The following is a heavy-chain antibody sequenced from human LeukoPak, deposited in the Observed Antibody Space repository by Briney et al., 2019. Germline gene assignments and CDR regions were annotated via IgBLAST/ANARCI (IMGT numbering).Heavy chain of an antibody. J-gene: IGHJ4*02. CDR1: GFTFSSYS. Sequence: GGSLRLSCAASGFTFSSYSMNWVRQAPGKGLEWVSYISSSSTIYYADSVKGRFTISRDNAKNSLYLQMNGLRAEDTAVYYCARVLHKRNYDSTTYYGYWGQGTLVTVSS. D-gene: IGHD3-22*01. V-gene: IGHV3-48*01. CDR3: ARVLHKRNYDSTTYYGY. CDR2: ISSSSTI.